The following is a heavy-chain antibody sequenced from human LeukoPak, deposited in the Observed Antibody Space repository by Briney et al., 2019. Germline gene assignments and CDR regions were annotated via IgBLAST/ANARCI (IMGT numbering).Heavy chain of an antibody. CDR2: IYYSGST. Sequence: SETLSLTCTVSGGSISSYYWSWIRQPPGKGLEWIGYIYYSGSTNYNPSLKSRVTISVDTSKNQFSLKLCSVTAADTAMYYCAREVSAYGMDVWGQGTTVTVSS. CDR3: AREVSAYGMDV. V-gene: IGHV4-59*01. J-gene: IGHJ6*02. CDR1: GGSISSYY. D-gene: IGHD1-14*01.